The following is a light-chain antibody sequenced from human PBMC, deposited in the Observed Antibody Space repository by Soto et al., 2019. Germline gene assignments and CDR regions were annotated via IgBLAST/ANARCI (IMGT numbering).Light chain of an antibody. CDR2: GNS. J-gene: IGLJ2*01. CDR3: QSYDSSLSGSVV. CDR1: SSNIGAGYD. Sequence: QSVLTQPPSVSGAPGQRVTISCTGSSSNIGAGYDVHWYQQLPGTAPKLLIFGNSNRPSGVPDRFSDSKSGTSASLAITGLQAEDEADYYCQSYDSSLSGSVVFGGGTKVTVL. V-gene: IGLV1-40*01.